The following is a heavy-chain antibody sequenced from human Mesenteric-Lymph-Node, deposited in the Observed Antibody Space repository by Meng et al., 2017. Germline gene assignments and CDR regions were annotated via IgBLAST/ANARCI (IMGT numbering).Heavy chain of an antibody. Sequence: QGPLRESGPGRVRPSETLPLPCSVPGGSVSSGRYYWSWIRQPPGKGLEWIGYIYYSGSTNYNPSLKSRVTISVDTSKNQFSLKLSSVTAADTAVYYCATQESRDGHNPYWGQGTLVTVSS. CDR3: ATQESRDGHNPY. J-gene: IGHJ4*02. CDR2: IYYSGST. V-gene: IGHV4-61*01. CDR1: GGSVSSGRYY. D-gene: IGHD5-24*01.